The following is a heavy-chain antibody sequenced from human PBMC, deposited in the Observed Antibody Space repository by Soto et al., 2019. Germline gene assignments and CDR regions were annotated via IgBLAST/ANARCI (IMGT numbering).Heavy chain of an antibody. Sequence: GGSLRLACAASGFTFSSYAMHWVRQAPGKELEWVAVISYDGSNKYYADSVKGRFTISRDNSKNTLYLQMNSLRAEDTAVYYCARGSIVATTYYYYGMDVWGQGTTVTVTS. V-gene: IGHV3-30-3*01. CDR2: ISYDGSNK. CDR3: ARGSIVATTYYYYGMDV. CDR1: GFTFSSYA. J-gene: IGHJ6*02. D-gene: IGHD5-12*01.